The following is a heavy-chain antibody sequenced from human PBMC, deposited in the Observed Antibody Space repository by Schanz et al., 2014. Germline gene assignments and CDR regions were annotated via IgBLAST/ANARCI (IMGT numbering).Heavy chain of an antibody. D-gene: IGHD3-10*01. CDR1: GYTFISYG. CDR3: ARAKRFGDMDV. J-gene: IGHJ6*02. CDR2: ISAYNGHT. Sequence: QVQLVQSGGEMKKPGASVKVSCKASGYTFISYGIKWVRQAPGQGLEWMGWISAYNGHTDYAQKLQDRVTLTTDTSTSTAYMELRNLRSDDTAVYYCARAKRFGDMDVWGQGTTVTVSS. V-gene: IGHV1-18*01.